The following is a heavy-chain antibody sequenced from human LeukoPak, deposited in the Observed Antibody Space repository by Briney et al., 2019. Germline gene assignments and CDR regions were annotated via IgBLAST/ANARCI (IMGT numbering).Heavy chain of an antibody. CDR1: GFTFSSYS. J-gene: IGHJ4*02. CDR2: INHSGST. CDR3: ARHFYDILTGYVYYFDY. Sequence: KTGGSLRLSCAASGFTFSSYSMNWVRQPPGKGLEWIGEINHSGSTNYNPSLKSRVTISVDTSKNQFSLKLSSVTAADTAVYYCARHFYDILTGYVYYFDYWGQGTLVTVSS. V-gene: IGHV4-34*01. D-gene: IGHD3-9*01.